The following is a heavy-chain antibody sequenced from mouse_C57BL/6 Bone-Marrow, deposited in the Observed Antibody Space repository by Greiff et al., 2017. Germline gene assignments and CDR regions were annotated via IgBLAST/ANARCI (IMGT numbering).Heavy chain of an antibody. V-gene: IGHV5-9*01. D-gene: IGHD2-4*01. Sequence: DVQLVESGGGLVKPGGSLKLSCAASGFTFSSYTMSWVRQTPEKRLAWVATISGGGGNTYYPDSVKGRFTISRDNAKNTLYLQRSSLRSEDTALYYGARHRGYYDYDDGFAYWGQGTLVTVSA. CDR2: ISGGGGNT. CDR1: GFTFSSYT. CDR3: ARHRGYYDYDDGFAY. J-gene: IGHJ3*01.